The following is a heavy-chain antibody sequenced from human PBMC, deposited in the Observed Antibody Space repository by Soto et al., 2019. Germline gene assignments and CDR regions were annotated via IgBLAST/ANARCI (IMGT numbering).Heavy chain of an antibody. CDR2: ISYDGSNK. CDR3: AKRPPYAVATSYLHY. CDR1: GFTFSSYG. Sequence: QVQLVESGGGVVQPGRSLRLSCAASGFTFSSYGMHWVRQAPGKGLEWVAVISYDGSNKYYADSVKGRFTISRDNSKNTLYLHMKRLRPEDTAVYYCAKRPPYAVATSYLHYCGQGILVTVSS. J-gene: IGHJ4*02. D-gene: IGHD5-12*01. V-gene: IGHV3-30*18.